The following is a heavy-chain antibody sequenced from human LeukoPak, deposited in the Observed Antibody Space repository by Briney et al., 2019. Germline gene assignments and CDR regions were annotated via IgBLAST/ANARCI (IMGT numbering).Heavy chain of an antibody. V-gene: IGHV4-59*08. CDR3: ARQSPRKYGMDV. CDR1: GGSISSYY. CDR2: IYYSGST. J-gene: IGHJ6*02. Sequence: PSETLSLTCTVSGGSISSYYWSWIRQPPGKGLEWIGYIYYSGSTNYNPSLKSRVTISVDTSKNQFSLKLSSVTAADTAVYYCARQSPRKYGMDVWGQGTTVTVSS.